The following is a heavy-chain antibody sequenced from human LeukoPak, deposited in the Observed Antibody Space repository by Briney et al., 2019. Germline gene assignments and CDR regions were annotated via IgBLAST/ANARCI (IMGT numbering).Heavy chain of an antibody. CDR2: ISYDGTNK. V-gene: IGHV3-30*04. D-gene: IGHD5-18*01. CDR1: GFTFSSYA. CDR3: ATLPNYSYGHPYYFDY. Sequence: GGSLRLSCAASGFTFSSYAMHWVRQAPGKGLEWVALISYDGTNKYYADSVKGRFTISRDNSKNTLYLQMNSLRAEDTAVYYCATLPNYSYGHPYYFDYWGQGTLVTVSS. J-gene: IGHJ4*02.